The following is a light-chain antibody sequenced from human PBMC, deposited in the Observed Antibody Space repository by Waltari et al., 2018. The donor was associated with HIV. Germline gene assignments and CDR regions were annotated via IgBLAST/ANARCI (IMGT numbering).Light chain of an antibody. J-gene: IGLJ2*01. CDR1: SSDVGGYNL. CDR2: EAR. V-gene: IGLV2-23*01. Sequence: QSALTQPASVSGSPGQSITISCTGTSSDVGGYNLVSWYQQHPGKAPKLMIYEARKRPSGVSIRFSGSKSGNTASLTISGLQAEDEADYYCCAYAGSTTYVIFGGGTKLTVL. CDR3: CAYAGSTTYVI.